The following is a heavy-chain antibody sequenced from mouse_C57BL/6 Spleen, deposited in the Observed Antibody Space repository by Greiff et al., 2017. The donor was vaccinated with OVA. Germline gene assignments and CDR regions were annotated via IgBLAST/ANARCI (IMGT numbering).Heavy chain of an antibody. CDR2: IYPRSGNT. CDR3: ASPGEFITTVVAGTDAMDY. CDR1: GYTFTSYG. J-gene: IGHJ4*01. D-gene: IGHD1-1*01. Sequence: QVQLQQSGAELARPGASVKLSCKASGYTFTSYGISWVKQRTGQGLEWIGEIYPRSGNTYYNEKFKGKATLTADKSSSTAYRELRSLTSEDSAVYFCASPGEFITTVVAGTDAMDYWGQGTSVTVSS. V-gene: IGHV1-81*01.